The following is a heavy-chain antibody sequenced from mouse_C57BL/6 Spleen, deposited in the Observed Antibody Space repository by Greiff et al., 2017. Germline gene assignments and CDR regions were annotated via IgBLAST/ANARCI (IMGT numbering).Heavy chain of an antibody. Sequence: VKLQQPGAELVRPGSSVKLSCTASGYTFTSYWMHWVKQRPIQGLEWIGNIDPSDSDTHYNQKFKDKATLTVDKSSSTAYMQLSSLTSEDSAVYYCARLHYGSYAMDYWGQGTSVTVSS. J-gene: IGHJ4*01. CDR2: IDPSDSDT. V-gene: IGHV1-52*01. CDR3: ARLHYGSYAMDY. D-gene: IGHD1-1*01. CDR1: GYTFTSYW.